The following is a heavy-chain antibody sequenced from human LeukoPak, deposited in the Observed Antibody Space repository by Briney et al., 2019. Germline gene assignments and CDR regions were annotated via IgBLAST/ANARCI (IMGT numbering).Heavy chain of an antibody. J-gene: IGHJ4*03. CDR1: GFTFSNFL. V-gene: IGHV3-23*01. CDR3: AKKGATTGGFGF. CDR2: ISGSGGDT. Sequence: GGSLRLSCAASGFTFSNFLMTWVRQAPGKGPEWVSAISGSGGDTYYADSVKGRFTISRDNSKNTLYLQMNSLRAEDTAVYYRAKKGATTGGFGFWGQGNLVPGSS. D-gene: IGHD4-17*01.